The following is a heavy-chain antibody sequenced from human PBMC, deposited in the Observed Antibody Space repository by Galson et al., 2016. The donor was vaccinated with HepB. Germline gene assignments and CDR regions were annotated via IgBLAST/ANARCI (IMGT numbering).Heavy chain of an antibody. Sequence: SLRLSCAASGFTFRYFSIHWVRQAPGKGLAWVTIISDDGSSKYYADSVKGRFTISRDNSKNTVNLQMNNLRTEDTAVYYCARGGTGRLAYYYYGMDVWGPGTTVTVSS. CDR3: ARGGTGRLAYYYYGMDV. D-gene: IGHD1/OR15-1a*01. J-gene: IGHJ6*02. CDR1: GFTFRYFS. CDR2: ISDDGSSK. V-gene: IGHV3-30*04.